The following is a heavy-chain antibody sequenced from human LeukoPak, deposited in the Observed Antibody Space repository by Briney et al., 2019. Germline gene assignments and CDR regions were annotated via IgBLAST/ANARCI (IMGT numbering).Heavy chain of an antibody. Sequence: GGSLRLSCAASGFTFSSYSMNWVRQAPGKGLEWVSGISDNGAGTYYADSVRGRFTFSRDTSKNTLYLQMNSLTADDTALYYCAKGGGNGYNIGFDFWGQGTMVAVSS. J-gene: IGHJ3*01. V-gene: IGHV3-23*01. CDR3: AKGGGNGYNIGFDF. D-gene: IGHD5-24*01. CDR1: GFTFSSYS. CDR2: ISDNGAGT.